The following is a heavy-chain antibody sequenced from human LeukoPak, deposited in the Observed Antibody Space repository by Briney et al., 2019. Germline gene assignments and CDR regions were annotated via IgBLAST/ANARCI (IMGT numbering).Heavy chain of an antibody. CDR1: GFTFYNYA. CDR2: ISGSGGST. V-gene: IGHV3-23*01. D-gene: IGHD2-21*01. CDR3: TKVLWGPTLLSSDY. Sequence: PGGSLRLSCAASGFTFYNYAMTWVRQGPGKGLEWIATISGSGGSTYYADSVKGRFTIFRDNSKNMVFLQMSGLRAEDTALYYCTKVLWGPTLLSSDYWGQGTLVTVSS. J-gene: IGHJ4*02.